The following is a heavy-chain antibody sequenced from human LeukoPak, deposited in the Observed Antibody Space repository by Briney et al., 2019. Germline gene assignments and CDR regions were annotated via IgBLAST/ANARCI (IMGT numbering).Heavy chain of an antibody. J-gene: IGHJ5*02. CDR2: INPNSGGT. D-gene: IGHD2-15*01. CDR1: GYTFTGYY. Sequence: ASVKVPCKASGYTFTGYYMHWVRQAPGQGLEWMGWINPNSGGTNYAQKFQGRVTMTRDTSISTAYMELSRLRSDDTAVYYCAREPPYCSGGSCYLNWFDPWGQGTLVTVSS. CDR3: AREPPYCSGGSCYLNWFDP. V-gene: IGHV1-2*02.